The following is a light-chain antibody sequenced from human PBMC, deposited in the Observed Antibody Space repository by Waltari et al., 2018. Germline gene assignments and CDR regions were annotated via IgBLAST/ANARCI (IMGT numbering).Light chain of an antibody. Sequence: DIVVTQSPLPLPVTPGEPASIFCRSSQNLLRRNGNNYLDWYFQQPGQSPQLLIYFGSNRGFGVPDRFSGSGSGTDFTLGISRVEAEDVGVYYCMKSLQTLWTFGPGTKVEIK. CDR1: QNLLRRNGNNY. CDR2: FGS. V-gene: IGKV2-28*01. CDR3: MKSLQTLWT. J-gene: IGKJ1*01.